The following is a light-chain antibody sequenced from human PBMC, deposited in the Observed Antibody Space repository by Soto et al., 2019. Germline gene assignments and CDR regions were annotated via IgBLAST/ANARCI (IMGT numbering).Light chain of an antibody. J-gene: IGKJ2*01. CDR1: QSISSY. Sequence: DIQMTQSPSSLSASVGDRVTITCRANQSISSYLNWYQQKPGKAPKLLIYAASSLQSGVPSRFSGSGSGTDFTLTISSLQPEDFATYYCQQSYSTPPGYTFGQGTKLEIK. CDR2: AAS. V-gene: IGKV1-39*01. CDR3: QQSYSTPPGYT.